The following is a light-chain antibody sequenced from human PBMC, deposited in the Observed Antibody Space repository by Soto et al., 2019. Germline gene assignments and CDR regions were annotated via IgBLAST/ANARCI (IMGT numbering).Light chain of an antibody. CDR1: SSDIGGYKY. CDR3: SSYRSSSSYV. J-gene: IGLJ1*01. CDR2: DVN. Sequence: QSVLXQPASVSGSPGQSIAISCTGTSSDIGGYKYVSWYQQHPGKAPKLMIYDVNNRPSGVSNRFSGSKSGNTASLTISGLQAEDEADYYCSSYRSSSSYVFGTGTKVTVL. V-gene: IGLV2-14*01.